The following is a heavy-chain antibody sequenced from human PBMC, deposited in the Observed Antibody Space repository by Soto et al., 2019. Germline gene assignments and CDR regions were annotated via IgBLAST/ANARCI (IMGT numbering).Heavy chain of an antibody. CDR2: IIVGSGNT. D-gene: IGHD2-2*01. CDR1: GFTFTSSA. J-gene: IGHJ6*02. V-gene: IGHV1-58*01. CDR3: ARDSEQLVVPAAIFYYYYGMGV. Sequence: ASVKVSCKASGFTFTSSALQWVRQARGQRLEWIGWIIVGSGNTNYAQKFQGRVTMTRDTSTSTVYMELSSLRSEDTAVYYCARDSEQLVVPAAIFYYYYGMGVWGQGTTVTVSS.